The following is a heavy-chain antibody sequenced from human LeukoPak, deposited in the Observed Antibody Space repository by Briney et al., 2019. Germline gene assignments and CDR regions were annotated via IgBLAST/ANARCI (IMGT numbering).Heavy chain of an antibody. V-gene: IGHV3-11*01. CDR3: AKVANYYDSSGYFGSPIYYYYMDV. CDR2: ISDNGRNI. D-gene: IGHD3-22*01. Sequence: GGSLRLSCAASGFIFSDYYMGWIRQAPGRGLEWVSYISDNGRNIYYTDSVKGRFTMSRDNAKKSLYLQMNSLRAEDTAVYYCAKVANYYDSSGYFGSPIYYYYMDVWGKGTTVSVSS. J-gene: IGHJ6*03. CDR1: GFIFSDYY.